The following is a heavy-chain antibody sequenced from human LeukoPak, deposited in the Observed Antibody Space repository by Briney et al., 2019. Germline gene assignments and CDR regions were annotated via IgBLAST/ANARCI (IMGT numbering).Heavy chain of an antibody. Sequence: GGSLRLSCVASVFTFTRYWMSWVPQAPGKGLEWVANIKQDGSEKHYVDSVKGRFTISRDNARNSVYLQMNSLSDDDTAAYYCARDGDYIMPPFDYWGQGILVTVSS. CDR3: ARDGDYIMPPFDY. CDR1: VFTFTRYW. V-gene: IGHV3-7*01. CDR2: IKQDGSEK. J-gene: IGHJ4*02. D-gene: IGHD4-17*01.